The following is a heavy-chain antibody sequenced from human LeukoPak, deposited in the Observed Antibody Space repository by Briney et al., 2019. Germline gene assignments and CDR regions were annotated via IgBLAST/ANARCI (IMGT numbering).Heavy chain of an antibody. V-gene: IGHV3-9*01. J-gene: IGHJ6*02. CDR3: AKGVGYYDILTGYPSGLYYDGMDV. Sequence: PGGSLRLSCAASGFTFDDYAMHWVRQAPGKGLEWVSGISWNSGSIGYADSVKGRFTISRDNAKNSLYLQMNSLRAEDTALYYCAKGVGYYDILTGYPSGLYYDGMDVWGQGTTVTVSS. D-gene: IGHD3-9*01. CDR2: ISWNSGSI. CDR1: GFTFDDYA.